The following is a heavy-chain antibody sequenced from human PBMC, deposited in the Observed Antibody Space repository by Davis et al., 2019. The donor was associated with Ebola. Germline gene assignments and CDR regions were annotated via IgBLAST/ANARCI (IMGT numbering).Heavy chain of an antibody. Sequence: GESLKISCAASGFTFSSYSMNWVRQAPGKGLEWVSYISSSSSTIYYADSVKGRFTISRDNAKNSLYLQMNSLRDEDTAVYYCARLVYGDYGVSIDYWGQGTLVTVSS. D-gene: IGHD4-17*01. CDR1: GFTFSSYS. CDR3: ARLVYGDYGVSIDY. J-gene: IGHJ4*02. CDR2: ISSSSSTI. V-gene: IGHV3-48*02.